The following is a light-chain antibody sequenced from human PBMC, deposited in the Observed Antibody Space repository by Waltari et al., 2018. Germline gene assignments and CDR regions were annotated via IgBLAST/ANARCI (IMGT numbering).Light chain of an antibody. CDR2: WAS. J-gene: IGKJ1*01. V-gene: IGKV4-1*01. CDR1: QSVLYASNHKNY. CDR3: QQYYKTPRT. Sequence: DIVMTQTPDSLAVSLGERATINCKASQSVLYASNHKNYFAWYQQKSGQPPKLLIYWASSRDSGVPDRFSGSGSRTNFTLTINSVQAEDVATYYCQQYYKTPRTFGQGTRIQIK.